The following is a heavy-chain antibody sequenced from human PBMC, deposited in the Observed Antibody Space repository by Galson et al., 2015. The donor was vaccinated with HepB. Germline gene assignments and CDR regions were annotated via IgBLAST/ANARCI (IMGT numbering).Heavy chain of an antibody. CDR2: TYYRSKWFN. D-gene: IGHD6-19*01. CDR1: GDSVSRNSAA. CDR3: AREGYSSGAVDY. V-gene: IGHV6-1*01. Sequence: CAISGDSVSRNSAAWSWIRQSPSRGLEWLGRTYYRSKWFNDYAVSVKSRITINPNTSKNQFSLHLNSVTSEDTAVYYCAREGYSSGAVDYWGRGTLVTVSS. J-gene: IGHJ4*02.